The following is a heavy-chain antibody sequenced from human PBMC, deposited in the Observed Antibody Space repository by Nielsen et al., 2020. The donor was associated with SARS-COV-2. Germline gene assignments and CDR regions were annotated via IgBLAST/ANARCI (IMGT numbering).Heavy chain of an antibody. J-gene: IGHJ6*02. V-gene: IGHV3-21*01. CDR3: ARDHDYSNYGYYYYYGMDV. Sequence: GESLKISCAASGFTFSSYSMNWVRQAPGKGLEWVSSSSSSSSYIYYADSVKGRFTISRDNAKNSLYLQMNSLRAEDTAVYYCARDHDYSNYGYYYYYGMDVWGQGTTVTVSS. CDR2: SSSSSSYI. CDR1: GFTFSSYS. D-gene: IGHD4-11*01.